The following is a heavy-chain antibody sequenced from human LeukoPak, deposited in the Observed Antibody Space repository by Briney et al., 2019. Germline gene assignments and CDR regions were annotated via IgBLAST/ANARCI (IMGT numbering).Heavy chain of an antibody. D-gene: IGHD3-22*01. CDR3: SRGLDSRKLGY. V-gene: IGHV4-31*03. Sequence: SETLSLTCTVSGSSFNSDDQYWNWIRQSPGKGLEWVGSIHPSGMLYNNPSLESRVTMSRDTSKTQFCLNLNCVTAADTAVYFCSRGLDSRKLGYWGQGILVTVSS. CDR1: GSSFNSDDQY. CDR2: IHPSGML. J-gene: IGHJ4*02.